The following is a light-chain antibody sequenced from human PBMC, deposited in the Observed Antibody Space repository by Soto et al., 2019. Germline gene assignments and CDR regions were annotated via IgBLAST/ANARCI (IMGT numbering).Light chain of an antibody. CDR2: KVS. CDR1: QSLVHSDGKTY. V-gene: IGKV2-30*02. Sequence: DVVMTQSPLSLPVTLGQPASISCRSSQSLVHSDGKTYLNWFQQRPGQSPRRLIYKVSNRDSGVPDRFSGSGSGTDFTLKISRVEAEAVGVYYCMQGTHWPPYTFGQGTKLEIK. J-gene: IGKJ2*01. CDR3: MQGTHWPPYT.